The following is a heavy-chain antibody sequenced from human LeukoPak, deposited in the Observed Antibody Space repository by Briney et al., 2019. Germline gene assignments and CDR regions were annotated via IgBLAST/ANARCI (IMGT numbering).Heavy chain of an antibody. D-gene: IGHD2-2*01. CDR2: INPNSGGT. Sequence: ASVKVSCKASGYTFTGYYMHWVRQAPGQGLEWMGWINPNSGGTNYAQKFQGRVTMTRDTSISTAYMELSRLRSDDTAVYYCARGGSVVVVPAADFDYWGQGTLVTVSS. J-gene: IGHJ4*02. V-gene: IGHV1-2*02. CDR3: ARGGSVVVVPAADFDY. CDR1: GYTFTGYY.